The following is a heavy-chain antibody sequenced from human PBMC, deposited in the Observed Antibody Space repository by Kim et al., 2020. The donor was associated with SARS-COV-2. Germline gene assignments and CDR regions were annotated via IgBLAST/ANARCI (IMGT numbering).Heavy chain of an antibody. CDR3: SRDPGVMVRGVSYNNNGMDV. CDR1: GGSISSGYYY. CDR2: IYTSGST. V-gene: IGHV4-61*02. D-gene: IGHD3-10*01. J-gene: IGHJ6*02. Sequence: SETLSLTCTVSGGSISSGYYYWSWIRQPAGKGLEWIGRIYTSGSTNYNPSLKSRVSISVDTSKNQFSLKLRSVTAADTAVYYCSRDPGVMVRGVSYNNNGMDVWGQGTTVTVSS.